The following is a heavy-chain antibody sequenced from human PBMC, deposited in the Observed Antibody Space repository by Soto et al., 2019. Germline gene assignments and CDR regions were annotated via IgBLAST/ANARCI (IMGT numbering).Heavy chain of an antibody. CDR2: INHSGST. CDR1: GGSFGGYY. V-gene: IGHV4-34*01. J-gene: IGHJ6*02. D-gene: IGHD3-9*01. Sequence: PSETLSLTCAVYGGSFGGYYWSWTRQPPGKGLEWIGEINHSGSTKYNPSLKSRVTISVDTSKNRISLKMRSVTAADTAVYYCARGLDDKDYYYYYGMDVWSQGTTVTVSS. CDR3: ARGLDDKDYYYYYGMDV.